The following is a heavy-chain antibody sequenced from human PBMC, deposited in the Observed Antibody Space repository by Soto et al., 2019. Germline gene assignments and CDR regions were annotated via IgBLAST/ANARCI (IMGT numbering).Heavy chain of an antibody. V-gene: IGHV3-74*01. CDR1: GFTFANHW. CDR2: MNSDGSTT. Sequence: QSGGSLRLSCAVSGFTFANHWMHWVRQAPGKGLEWVSRMNSDGSTTDYADSVKGRFTVSRDNAKNTLYLQMNSLRAEDTAVYYCATAEVDYWGPGTLLTVSS. J-gene: IGHJ4*02. CDR3: ATAEVDY.